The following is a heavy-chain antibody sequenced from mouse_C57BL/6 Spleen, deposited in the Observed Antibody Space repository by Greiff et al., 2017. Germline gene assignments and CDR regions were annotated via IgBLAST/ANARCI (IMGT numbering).Heavy chain of an antibody. V-gene: IGHV1-39*01. CDR1: GYSFTDYN. J-gene: IGHJ4*01. CDR3: ARWRRTAQATYAMDY. D-gene: IGHD3-2*02. CDR2: INPNYGTT. Sequence: VQLQQSGPELVKPGASVKISCKASGYSFTDYNMNWVKQSNGKSLEWIGVINPNYGTTSYNQKFKGKATLTVDQSSSTAYMQLNSLTSEDSAVXYCARWRRTAQATYAMDYWGQGTSVTVSS.